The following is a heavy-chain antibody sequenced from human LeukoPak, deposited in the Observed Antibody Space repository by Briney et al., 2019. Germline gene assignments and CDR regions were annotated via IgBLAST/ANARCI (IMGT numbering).Heavy chain of an antibody. CDR3: ARFSQLASNDY. Sequence: QPGGSLRLSCAASGFTFSSYAMSWVRQAPGKGLEWVANIKEDGSEKYYVDSVKGRFTISRDNAKNSLCLQMNSLRAEDTAVYYCARFSQLASNDYWGQGTLVTVSS. D-gene: IGHD6-6*01. J-gene: IGHJ4*02. CDR2: IKEDGSEK. CDR1: GFTFSSYA. V-gene: IGHV3-7*01.